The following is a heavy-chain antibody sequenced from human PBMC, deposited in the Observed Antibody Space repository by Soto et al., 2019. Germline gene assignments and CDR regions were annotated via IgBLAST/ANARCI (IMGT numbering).Heavy chain of an antibody. CDR2: ISSSSSTI. CDR3: ARGPKYSGSYGDAFDI. CDR1: GFTFSSYS. D-gene: IGHD1-26*01. Sequence: EVQLVESGGGLVQPGGSLRLSCAASGFTFSSYSMNWVRQAPGKGLEWVSYISSSSSTIYYADSVKGRFTISRDNAKNSLYLQMNSLRDEGTAVYYCARGPKYSGSYGDAFDIWGQGTMVTVSS. J-gene: IGHJ3*02. V-gene: IGHV3-48*02.